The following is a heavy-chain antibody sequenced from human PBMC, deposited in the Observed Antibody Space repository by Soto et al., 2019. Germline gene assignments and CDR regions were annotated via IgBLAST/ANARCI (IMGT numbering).Heavy chain of an antibody. V-gene: IGHV4-30-2*01. J-gene: IGHJ6*02. CDR3: ACSGYYQNGGMDV. CDR1: GGSLSSGGYS. D-gene: IGHD3-22*01. CDR2: IFHSGST. Sequence: QLQLQESGSGLVKPSQTLSLTCAVSGGSLSSGGYSWSWIRQPPGKGLELIGYIFHSGSTYYNPSLKSRVTISVDRSKNQFTLKLGSVTAADTAVDYCACSGYYQNGGMDVWGQGTTGTVSS.